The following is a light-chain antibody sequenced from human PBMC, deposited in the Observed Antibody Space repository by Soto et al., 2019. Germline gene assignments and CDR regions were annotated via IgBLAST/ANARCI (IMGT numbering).Light chain of an antibody. Sequence: DIQMTQSPSSLSASVGDRVTITCRASQGIGNYLAWYQQKPGKGPKLLIYAASTLQSGVPSRFSGSGSGTAFTLTIASLQPEDIATYYCQEYRRAPRTFGQGTTVDIQ. J-gene: IGKJ1*01. CDR1: QGIGNY. V-gene: IGKV1-27*01. CDR2: AAS. CDR3: QEYRRAPRT.